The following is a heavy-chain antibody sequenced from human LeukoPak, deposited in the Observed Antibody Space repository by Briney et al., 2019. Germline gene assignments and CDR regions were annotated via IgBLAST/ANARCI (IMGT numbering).Heavy chain of an antibody. CDR2: IKKDESEK. V-gene: IGHV3-7*01. D-gene: IGHD6-13*01. CDR1: GFTFRNYW. J-gene: IGHJ3*02. Sequence: PGGSLRLSFAASGFTFRNYWMSWVRQAPGKGLEWVANIKKDESEKFYVDSVKGRFTISRDNAKNSLYLQMNSLRAEDTAVYYCATFSRQQLLDDVFDIWGQGTMVTVSS. CDR3: ATFSRQQLLDDVFDI.